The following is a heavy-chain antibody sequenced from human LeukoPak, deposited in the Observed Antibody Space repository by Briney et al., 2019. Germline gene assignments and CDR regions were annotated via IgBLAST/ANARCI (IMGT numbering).Heavy chain of an antibody. V-gene: IGHV4-4*02. CDR1: GGSISSSNW. CDR2: IYHSGST. D-gene: IGHD3-22*01. CDR3: ARVRDSSGYYYVGYFDY. Sequence: SETLSLTCAVSGGSISSSNWWSWVRQPPGKGLEWIGEIYHSGSTNYNPSLKSRVTISVDTSKNQFSLKLSSVTAADTAVYYCARVRDSSGYYYVGYFDYWGQGTLVTVSS. J-gene: IGHJ4*02.